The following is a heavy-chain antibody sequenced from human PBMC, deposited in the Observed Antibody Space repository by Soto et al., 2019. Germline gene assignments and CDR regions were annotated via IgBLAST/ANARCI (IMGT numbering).Heavy chain of an antibody. CDR1: GFTFSSYS. CDR2: ISSSSSYI. D-gene: IGHD5-18*01. Sequence: GGSLTLCCAASGFTFSSYSMNWVRQAPGKGLEWVSSISSSSSYIYYADSVKGRFTISRDNAKNSLYLQMNSLRAEDTAVYYCARDQPGYSYGYGLGYWGQGTLVTVSS. J-gene: IGHJ4*02. CDR3: ARDQPGYSYGYGLGY. V-gene: IGHV3-21*01.